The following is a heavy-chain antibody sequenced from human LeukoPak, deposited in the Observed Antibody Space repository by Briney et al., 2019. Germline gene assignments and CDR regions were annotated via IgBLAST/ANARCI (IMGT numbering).Heavy chain of an antibody. CDR3: ARGQIAAAGSDY. CDR1: GGSFSGYY. CDR2: INHSGST. V-gene: IGHV4-34*01. Sequence: SETLSLTCAVYGGSFSGYYWSWIRQPPGQGLEGMGNINHSGSTNNNPSLKSRVTISVDTSKNQFSLKLSSVTAADTAVYYCARGQIAAAGSDYWGQGTLVTVSS. D-gene: IGHD6-13*01. J-gene: IGHJ4*02.